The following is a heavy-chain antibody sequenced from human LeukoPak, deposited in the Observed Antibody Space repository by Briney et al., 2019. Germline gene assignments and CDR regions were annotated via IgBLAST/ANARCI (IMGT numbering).Heavy chain of an antibody. CDR3: ARDRGISSSQYCMDV. CDR1: GFTFSDYG. J-gene: IGHJ6*03. D-gene: IGHD6-13*01. CDR2: IWYDGSKN. V-gene: IGHV3-33*01. Sequence: PGGSLRLSCVASGFTFSDYGTHWVRQAPGKGLEWVAVIWYDGSKNYYADSVKGRFTTSRDNSKNTLYLQMNSLRAEDTAVYYCARDRGISSSQYCMDVWGKGTTVTVSS.